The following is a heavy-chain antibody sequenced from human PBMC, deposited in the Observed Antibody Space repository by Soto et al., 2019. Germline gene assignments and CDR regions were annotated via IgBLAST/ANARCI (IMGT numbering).Heavy chain of an antibody. CDR1: GGSVTTSDYS. Sequence: PSETLSLTCTVSGGSVTTSDYSWGWIRQPPGKGLEWIGSVYYSGSTHYNPSLESRVTLSVDTSKNQFSLKLNSVTAADTAVYYCARQSGNWYWAFNVLGQGPLVT. D-gene: IGHD2-8*02. J-gene: IGHJ3*01. CDR3: ARQSGNWYWAFNV. V-gene: IGHV4-39*01. CDR2: VYYSGST.